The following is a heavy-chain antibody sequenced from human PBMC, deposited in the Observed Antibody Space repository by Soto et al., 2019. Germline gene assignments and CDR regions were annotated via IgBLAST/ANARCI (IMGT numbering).Heavy chain of an antibody. CDR1: GFTVSDNY. J-gene: IGHJ4*02. V-gene: IGHV3-53*01. CDR2: IYGGSTT. D-gene: IGHD2-21*01. Sequence: SLRLSCAASGFTVSDNYMSWVRQAPGKGLEWVSIIYGGSTTNYADSVKGRFTISRDNSQNTFYLQLSSLRAEDTAVYYCAGGSQRAYFDYWGQGTLVTVSS. CDR3: AGGSQRAYFDY.